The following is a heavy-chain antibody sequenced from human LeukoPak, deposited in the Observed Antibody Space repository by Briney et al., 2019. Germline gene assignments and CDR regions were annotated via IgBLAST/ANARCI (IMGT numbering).Heavy chain of an antibody. Sequence: GGSLRLSCAASGFTVSSNYMSWVPQAPGKGLEWVSVIYSGGSTYYADSVKGRFTISRGNSKNTLYLQMNSLRAEDTAVYYCARALWFGEFYHYYGMDVWGQGTTVTVSS. CDR3: ARALWFGEFYHYYGMDV. CDR1: GFTVSSNY. V-gene: IGHV3-66*01. D-gene: IGHD3-10*01. CDR2: IYSGGST. J-gene: IGHJ6*02.